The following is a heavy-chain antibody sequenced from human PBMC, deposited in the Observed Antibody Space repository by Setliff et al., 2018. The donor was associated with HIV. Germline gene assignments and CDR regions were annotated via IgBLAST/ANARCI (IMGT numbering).Heavy chain of an antibody. CDR3: ASYDILTGYSI. Sequence: SETLSLTCTVSGGSMSSHYWSWIRQSPGKGLEWIGSIYYSGSTNYNPSVKSRVTISIDTSKKQFALRLGSVTAADTAVYYCASYDILTGYSIWGQGTLVTVSS. J-gene: IGHJ4*02. V-gene: IGHV4-59*08. CDR2: IYYSGST. D-gene: IGHD3-9*01. CDR1: GGSMSSHY.